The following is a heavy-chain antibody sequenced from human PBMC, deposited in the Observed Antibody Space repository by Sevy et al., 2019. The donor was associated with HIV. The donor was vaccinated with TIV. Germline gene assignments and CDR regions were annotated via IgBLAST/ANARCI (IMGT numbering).Heavy chain of an antibody. CDR3: ARGINFYGSGREGHSYMDV. J-gene: IGHJ6*03. V-gene: IGHV3-23*01. D-gene: IGHD3-10*01. Sequence: GGSLRLSCAASGFAFSNFAISWVRQAPGKGLEWVSLISGSSAYTYYAHSVKGRFTISRDNSKNTLYLQMNSLRVEDTALYYCARGINFYGSGREGHSYMDVWGKGTTVTVSS. CDR2: ISGSSAYT. CDR1: GFAFSNFA.